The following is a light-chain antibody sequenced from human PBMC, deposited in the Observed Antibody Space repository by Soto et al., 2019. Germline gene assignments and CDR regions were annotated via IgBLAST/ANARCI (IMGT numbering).Light chain of an antibody. J-gene: IGLJ2*01. V-gene: IGLV2-23*03. Sequence: QSALTQPASVSGSPGQSITISCTGTSSDVGTYNLVSWYQQHPGQAPKLMIYEGIQRPSGVSYRFSASKSGNTASLTISGLQAEDEADYYCCSYAGSSTFVVFGGGTKLTVL. CDR2: EGI. CDR1: SSDVGTYNL. CDR3: CSYAGSSTFVV.